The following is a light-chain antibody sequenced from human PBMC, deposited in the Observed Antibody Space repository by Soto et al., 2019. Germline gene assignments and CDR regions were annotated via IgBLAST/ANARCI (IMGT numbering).Light chain of an antibody. J-gene: IGKJ1*01. Sequence: DIQLTQSPSSLSASLVARVTIXSRPSQSISSYLNWYQQKPGKAPKLLIYAASSLQSGVPSRFSGSGSGTDFTLTISSLQPEDFATYYCQQSYSTFTWTFGQGTKVDIK. CDR2: AAS. V-gene: IGKV1-39*01. CDR3: QQSYSTFTWT. CDR1: QSISSY.